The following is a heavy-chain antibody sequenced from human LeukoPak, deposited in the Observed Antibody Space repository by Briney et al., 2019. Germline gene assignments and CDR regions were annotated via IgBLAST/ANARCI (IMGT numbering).Heavy chain of an antibody. CDR2: MNPNSGNT. V-gene: IGHV1-8*01. D-gene: IGHD6-19*01. Sequence: GASVKVSCKASGYTFTSYDINWVRQATGQGLEWMGWMNPNSGNTGYAQKFQGRVTMTTDTSTSTAYMELRSLRSDDTAVYYCAREHRIAVAGTVDYWGQGTLVTVSS. CDR3: AREHRIAVAGTVDY. CDR1: GYTFTSYD. J-gene: IGHJ4*02.